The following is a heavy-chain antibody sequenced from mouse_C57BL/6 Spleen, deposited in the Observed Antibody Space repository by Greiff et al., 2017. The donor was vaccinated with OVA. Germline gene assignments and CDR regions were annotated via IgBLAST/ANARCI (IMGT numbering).Heavy chain of an antibody. V-gene: IGHV1-69*01. CDR2: IDPSDSYT. Sequence: QVQLQQPGAELVMPGASVKLSCKASGYTFTSYWMHWVKQRPGQGLEWIGEIDPSDSYTNYNQKFKGKSTLTADKSSSTAYMQLSSLTSEDSAVYYCARKANYYGSSPYAMDYWGQGTSVTVSS. J-gene: IGHJ4*01. CDR1: GYTFTSYW. D-gene: IGHD1-1*01. CDR3: ARKANYYGSSPYAMDY.